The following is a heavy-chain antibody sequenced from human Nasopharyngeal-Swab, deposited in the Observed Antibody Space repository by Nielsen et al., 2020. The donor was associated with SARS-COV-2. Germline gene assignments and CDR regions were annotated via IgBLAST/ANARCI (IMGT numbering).Heavy chain of an antibody. D-gene: IGHD1-26*01. CDR3: ARGGGSYLHFDY. CDR2: ISSSSYI. J-gene: IGHJ4*02. V-gene: IGHV3-21*01. Sequence: GGSLRLSCAASGFTFSSYSMNWVRQAPGKGLEWVSSISSSSYIYYADSVEGRFTISRDNAKNSLYLQMNSLRAEDTAVYYCARGGGSYLHFDYWGQGTLVTVSS. CDR1: GFTFSSYS.